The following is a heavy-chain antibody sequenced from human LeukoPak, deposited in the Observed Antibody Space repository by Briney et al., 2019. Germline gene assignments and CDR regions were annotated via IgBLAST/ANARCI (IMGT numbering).Heavy chain of an antibody. Sequence: SVKVSCKASGGTFSSYAISWVRQAPGQGLEWMGRIIPILGIANYVQKFQGRVTITADKSTSTAYMELSSLRSEDTAVYYCARRAVGMDVWGQGTTVTVSS. J-gene: IGHJ6*02. CDR3: ARRAVGMDV. CDR2: IIPILGIA. CDR1: GGTFSSYA. V-gene: IGHV1-69*04.